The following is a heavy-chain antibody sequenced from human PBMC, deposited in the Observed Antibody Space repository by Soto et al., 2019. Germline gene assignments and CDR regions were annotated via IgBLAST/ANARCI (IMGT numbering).Heavy chain of an antibody. D-gene: IGHD6-13*01. V-gene: IGHV3-33*01. Sequence: QVQMVESGGGVVQPGGSLTLSCAASGFTFRNYGMHWVRYTPGRGLEWVARIWHDGSSKYYVDPVKGRFTISKDNSKSPQNLQMTSLRVEDTAVYYCTRDISSRYFDSWGEGALVTVSS. J-gene: IGHJ4*02. CDR2: IWHDGSSK. CDR3: TRDISSRYFDS. CDR1: GFTFRNYG.